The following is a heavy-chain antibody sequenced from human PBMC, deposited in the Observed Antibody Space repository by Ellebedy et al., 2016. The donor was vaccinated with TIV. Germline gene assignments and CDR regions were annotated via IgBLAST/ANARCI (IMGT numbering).Heavy chain of an antibody. J-gene: IGHJ6*02. CDR1: GFTFSSYA. Sequence: PGGSLRLSCAASGFTFSSYAMSWVRQAPGKGLEWLSGFGVSGDTTYYADSVRGRFTISRDTSKNTVFLQMNSLRAEDTAVYYCARGGVTAAMDVWGQGATVTVSS. V-gene: IGHV3-23*01. CDR3: ARGGVTAAMDV. D-gene: IGHD2-2*01. CDR2: FGVSGDTT.